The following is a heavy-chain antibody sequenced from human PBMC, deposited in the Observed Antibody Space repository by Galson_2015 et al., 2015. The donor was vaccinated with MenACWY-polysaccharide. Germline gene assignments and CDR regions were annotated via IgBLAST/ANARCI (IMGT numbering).Heavy chain of an antibody. V-gene: IGHV3-73*01. J-gene: IGHJ4*02. CDR1: GFSFSDSA. Sequence: SLRLSCAASGFSFSDSAVHWVRQAPGKGLEWVGRIRNKVNNYGTAYAASVKGRFTISRDDSKNTAYLQMNSLKTEDTAVYYCTRQDSSSAQPVPLDYWGQGTLVTVSS. CDR3: TRQDSSSAQPVPLDY. D-gene: IGHD6-6*01. CDR2: IRNKVNNYGT.